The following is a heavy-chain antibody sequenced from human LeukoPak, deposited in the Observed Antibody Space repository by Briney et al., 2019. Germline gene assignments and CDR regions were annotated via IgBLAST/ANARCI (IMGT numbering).Heavy chain of an antibody. D-gene: IGHD6-13*01. J-gene: IGHJ4*02. Sequence: PGGSLQISCKGSGSSFTSYWIGWVRQLPGKGLEGMGIIYPGDSDTRYSPSCQGQVTISADKSISTAYLQWSSLKASDPAMYYCARHPYPYSSRYQPDYWGQGTLVTVSS. CDR1: GSSFTSYW. CDR3: ARHPYPYSSRYQPDY. V-gene: IGHV5-51*01. CDR2: IYPGDSDT.